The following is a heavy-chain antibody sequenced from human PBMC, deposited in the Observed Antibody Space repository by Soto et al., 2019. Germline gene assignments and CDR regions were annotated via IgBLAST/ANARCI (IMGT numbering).Heavy chain of an antibody. V-gene: IGHV1-18*01. CDR2: ISAYNGNT. J-gene: IGHJ6*03. D-gene: IGHD2-2*01. CDR3: ARVLHFAPYCSSTSCPRGYYYYYMDV. CDR1: GYTFTSYG. Sequence: ASVKVSCKASGYTFTSYGISWVRQAPGQGLEWMGWISAYNGNTNYAQKLQGRVTMITDTSTSTAYMELRSLRSDDTAVYYCARVLHFAPYCSSTSCPRGYYYYYMDVWGKGTTVTVSS.